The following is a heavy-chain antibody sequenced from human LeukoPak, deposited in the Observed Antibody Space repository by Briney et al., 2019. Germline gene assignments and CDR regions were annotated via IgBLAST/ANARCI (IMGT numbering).Heavy chain of an antibody. D-gene: IGHD3-16*02. CDR3: ARGGYSYGSQYYFDY. Sequence: GGSLRLSCAASGSTVSRNYMSWVRQAPGRGLEWVSVIYSGGTTYYADSVKGRFTISRDISKNALYLQMNSLTAEDTAVYFCARGGYSYGSQYYFDYWGQGTLVTVFS. CDR2: IYSGGTT. CDR1: GSTVSRNY. V-gene: IGHV3-53*01. J-gene: IGHJ4*02.